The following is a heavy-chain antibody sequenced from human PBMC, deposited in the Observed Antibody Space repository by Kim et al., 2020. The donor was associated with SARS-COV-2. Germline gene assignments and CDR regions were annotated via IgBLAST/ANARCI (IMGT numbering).Heavy chain of an antibody. CDR3: ASTAMGYYDSSGYITGSDY. CDR2: ISAYNGNT. D-gene: IGHD3-22*01. CDR1: GYTFTSYG. J-gene: IGHJ4*02. Sequence: ASVKVSCKASGYTFTSYGISWVRQAPGQGLEWMGWISAYNGNTNYAQKLQGRVTMTTDTSTSTAYMELRSLRSDDTAVYYCASTAMGYYDSSGYITGSDYWGQGTLVTVSS. V-gene: IGHV1-18*01.